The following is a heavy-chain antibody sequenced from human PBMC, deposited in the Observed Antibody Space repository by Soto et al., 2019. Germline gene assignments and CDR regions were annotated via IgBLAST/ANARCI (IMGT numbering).Heavy chain of an antibody. J-gene: IGHJ4*02. CDR1: GFTFSSYS. V-gene: IGHV3-21*01. CDR3: ATRYCTSTNCYAFDD. D-gene: IGHD2-2*01. CDR2: ISSSGGYV. Sequence: GGSLRLSCVGSGFTFSSYSMNWVRQAPGKGLEWVSSISSSGGYVYYADSVKGRFTISRDNAKNSLYLQMNSLRAEDTAVYYCATRYCTSTNCYAFDDWGQGTLVTVSS.